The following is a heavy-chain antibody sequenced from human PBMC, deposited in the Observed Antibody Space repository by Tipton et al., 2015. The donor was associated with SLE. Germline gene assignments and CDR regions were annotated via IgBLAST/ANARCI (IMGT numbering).Heavy chain of an antibody. V-gene: IGHV4-34*01. CDR2: INHSGST. Sequence: TLSLTCAVYGGSFSGYYWSWIRQPPGKGLEWIGEINHSGSTNYNPSLKSRVTISVDTSKNQFSLQLNSVTPEDTAVYYCARGSAAGTGGAFDIWGQGTMVTVSS. J-gene: IGHJ3*02. CDR1: GGSFSGYY. CDR3: ARGSAAGTGGAFDI. D-gene: IGHD6-13*01.